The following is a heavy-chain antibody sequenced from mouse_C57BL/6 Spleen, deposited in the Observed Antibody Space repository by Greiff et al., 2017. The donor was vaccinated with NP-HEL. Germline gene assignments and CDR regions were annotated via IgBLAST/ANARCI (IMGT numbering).Heavy chain of an antibody. CDR3: AREELGRDFDY. V-gene: IGHV3-6*01. J-gene: IGHJ2*01. CDR1: GYSITSGYY. Sequence: EVKLQESGPGLVKPSQSLSLTCSVTGYSITSGYYWNWIRQFPGNKLEWMGYISYDGSNNYNPSLKNRISITRDTSKNQFFLKLNSVTTEDTATYYCAREELGRDFDYWGQGTTLTGSS. CDR2: ISYDGSN.